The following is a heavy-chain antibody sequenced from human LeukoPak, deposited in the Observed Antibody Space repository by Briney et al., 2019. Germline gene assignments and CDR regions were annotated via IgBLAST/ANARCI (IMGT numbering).Heavy chain of an antibody. CDR2: IYYSGST. V-gene: IGHV4-39*01. J-gene: IGHJ5*02. Sequence: PSETLSLTCTVSGGSISSSSYYWGWIRQPPGKGLEWIGSIYYSGSTYYNPSLKSRVTISVDTSKNQFSLKLSSVTAADTAVYYCARRDIVVVPAAMGFDPWGQGTLVTVSS. CDR3: ARRDIVVVPAAMGFDP. D-gene: IGHD2-2*01. CDR1: GGSISSSSYY.